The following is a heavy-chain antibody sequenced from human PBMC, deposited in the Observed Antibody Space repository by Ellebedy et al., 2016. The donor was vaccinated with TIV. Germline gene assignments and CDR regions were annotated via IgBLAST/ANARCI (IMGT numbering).Heavy chain of an antibody. D-gene: IGHD3-10*01. CDR2: IYYSGST. CDR3: ARHGGISWFGEPSDFDY. V-gene: IGHV4-39*01. Sequence: SETLSLXXTVSGGSISSGGYYWSWIRQPPGKGLEWIGSIYYSGSTYYNPSLKSRVTISVDTSKNQFSLKLSSVTAADTAVYYCARHGGISWFGEPSDFDYWGQGTLVTVSS. CDR1: GGSISSGGYY. J-gene: IGHJ4*02.